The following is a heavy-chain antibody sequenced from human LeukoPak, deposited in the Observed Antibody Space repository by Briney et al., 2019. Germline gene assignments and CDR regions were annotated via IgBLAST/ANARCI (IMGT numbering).Heavy chain of an antibody. D-gene: IGHD3-10*01. J-gene: IGHJ4*02. V-gene: IGHV3-11*01. CDR1: GLTFSDYY. Sequence: PGGSLRLSCAASGLTFSDYYMSWIRQAPGKGLEWVSFISRTFTIYYVESVKGRFTISRDNAKNSLHLQMNSLRAEDTAVYYCATMRYYHGTTGYYFDHWGQGSLVTVST. CDR3: ATMRYYHGTTGYYFDH. CDR2: ISRTFTI.